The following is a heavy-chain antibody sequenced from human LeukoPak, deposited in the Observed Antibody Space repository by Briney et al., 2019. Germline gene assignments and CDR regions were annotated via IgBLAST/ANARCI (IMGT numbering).Heavy chain of an antibody. J-gene: IGHJ3*02. V-gene: IGHV4-61*01. D-gene: IGHD1-26*01. CDR3: ARQVGAGAFDI. Sequence: PSETLSLTCSVSGGSVSSGISYWSWIRQPPGEGLEWIAYISDSGGSDYNPSLRGRVTISLDTSKNQFSLKLSSVTAADTAVYYCARQVGAGAFDIWGQGTMVTVSS. CDR2: ISDSGGS. CDR1: GGSVSSGISY.